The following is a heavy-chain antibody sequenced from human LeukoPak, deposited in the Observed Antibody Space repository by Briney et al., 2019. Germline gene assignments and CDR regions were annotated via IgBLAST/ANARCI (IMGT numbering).Heavy chain of an antibody. D-gene: IGHD3-10*01. CDR2: IRHDGSDV. V-gene: IGHV3-7*04. J-gene: IGHJ4*02. CDR3: ARDGSGSDFSLDY. CDR1: GFTFSSYS. Sequence: GGSLRLSCAASGFTFSSYSMNWVRQAPGKGLEWVADIRHDGSDVYNVDSVRGRFTISGDNAKNSLFLQMNSLKDEDTAVYYCARDGSGSDFSLDYWGQGTLVTVSS.